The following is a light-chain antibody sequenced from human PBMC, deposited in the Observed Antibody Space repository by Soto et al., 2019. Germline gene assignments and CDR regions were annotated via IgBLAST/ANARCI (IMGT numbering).Light chain of an antibody. J-gene: IGKJ4*01. Sequence: EIVMTQSPAILSVSPGERATLSCRASQSVSSNLAWYQQKPGQSPRLLIYGTSTRATGIPARFSGSGSGTEFTLTINSLQSEDFAVYYCQQDNNWPPLTFGGGTKVDIK. CDR2: GTS. V-gene: IGKV3-15*01. CDR1: QSVSSN. CDR3: QQDNNWPPLT.